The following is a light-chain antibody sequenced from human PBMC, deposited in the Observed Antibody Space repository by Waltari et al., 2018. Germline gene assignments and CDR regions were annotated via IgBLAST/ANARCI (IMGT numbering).Light chain of an antibody. V-gene: IGLV3-1*01. Sequence: WCQQKPVQSRVLVIDQDSKRPSGIPARFAGSNSGNTATLTISGTQAMDEADYYCQAWDSSTGGVFGGGTKLTVL. CDR2: QDS. J-gene: IGLJ2*01. CDR3: QAWDSSTGGV.